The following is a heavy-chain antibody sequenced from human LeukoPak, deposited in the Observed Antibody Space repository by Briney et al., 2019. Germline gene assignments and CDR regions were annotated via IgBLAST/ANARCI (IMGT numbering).Heavy chain of an antibody. CDR3: ARDEGFGELLY. Sequence: GASVKVSCKASGYTFTSYYMHWVRQAPGQGLEWMGWINPNSGGTNYAQKFQGRVTMTRDTSISTAYMELSRLRSDDTAVYYCARDEGFGELLYWGQVTLVTVSS. CDR2: INPNSGGT. CDR1: GYTFTSYY. J-gene: IGHJ4*02. D-gene: IGHD3-10*01. V-gene: IGHV1-2*02.